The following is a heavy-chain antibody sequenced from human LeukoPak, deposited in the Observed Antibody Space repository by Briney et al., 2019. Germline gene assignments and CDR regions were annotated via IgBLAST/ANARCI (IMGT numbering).Heavy chain of an antibody. V-gene: IGHV3-48*03. D-gene: IGHD3-22*01. Sequence: GGSLRLSCAASVFTFSSYEMNWVRQAPGKGLEWVSYISSSGSIIYYADSVKGRFTISRDNAKNSLYLQMNSLRAEDTAVYYCARVRYDRSVYSSSDYWGQGTLVTVSS. CDR3: ARVRYDRSVYSSSDY. CDR2: ISSSGSII. CDR1: VFTFSSYE. J-gene: IGHJ4*02.